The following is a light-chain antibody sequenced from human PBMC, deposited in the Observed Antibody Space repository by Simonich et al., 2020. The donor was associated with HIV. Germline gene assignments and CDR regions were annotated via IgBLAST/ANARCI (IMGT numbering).Light chain of an antibody. CDR3: SSFTGTRTFGV. CDR1: SSDFGGFNY. J-gene: IGLJ3*02. CDR2: DVS. V-gene: IGLV2-14*03. Sequence: QSALTQPASVSGSPGQSITISCTGTSSDFGGFNYVSWYQPHPGKAPKLMIYDVSTRPAGVSNRFSGSKSGNTASLTISGLQTEDEADYYCSSFTGTRTFGVFGGGTKLTVL.